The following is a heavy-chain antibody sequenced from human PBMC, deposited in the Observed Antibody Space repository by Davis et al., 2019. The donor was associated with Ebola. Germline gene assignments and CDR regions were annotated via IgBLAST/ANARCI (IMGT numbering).Heavy chain of an antibody. Sequence: ASVKVSCKASAYTFTSYDINWVRQAPGRGLEWMGWINPNSGGTNYAQKFQGRVTMTRDTSISTAYMELSRLRSDDTAVYYCARGRLNNRPWYYYGMDVWGQGTTVTVSS. CDR2: INPNSGGT. CDR1: AYTFTSYD. CDR3: ARGRLNNRPWYYYGMDV. J-gene: IGHJ6*02. V-gene: IGHV1-2*02. D-gene: IGHD1/OR15-1a*01.